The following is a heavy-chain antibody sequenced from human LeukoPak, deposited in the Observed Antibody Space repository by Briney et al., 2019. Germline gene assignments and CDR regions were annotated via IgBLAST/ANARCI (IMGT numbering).Heavy chain of an antibody. V-gene: IGHV4-59*11. J-gene: IGHJ4*02. Sequence: PSETLSLTCTVSGGSTSNHFWSWIRQPPGKGLEWIGNIYTGGTPNYNPSLKSGVTISIDTSKNQLSLHLASVTAADTAVYYCTKATKWLAFDDWGRGTLVTVSS. D-gene: IGHD6-19*01. CDR2: IYTGGTP. CDR1: GGSTSNHF. CDR3: TKATKWLAFDD.